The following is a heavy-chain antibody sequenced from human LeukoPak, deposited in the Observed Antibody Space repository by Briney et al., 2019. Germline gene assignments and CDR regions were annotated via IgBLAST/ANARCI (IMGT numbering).Heavy chain of an antibody. CDR2: ITSSSSYI. CDR3: ARDLRDTVTRARFDY. V-gene: IGHV3-21*04. J-gene: IGHJ4*02. Sequence: GGSLRLSCAASGFTFSSYNMNWVRQAPGKGLEWVSSITSSSSYIYYADSVKGRFTISRDSSKETLYLQMNSLRAEDTAVYYCARDLRDTVTRARFDYWGQGTLVTVSS. CDR1: GFTFSSYN. D-gene: IGHD4-17*01.